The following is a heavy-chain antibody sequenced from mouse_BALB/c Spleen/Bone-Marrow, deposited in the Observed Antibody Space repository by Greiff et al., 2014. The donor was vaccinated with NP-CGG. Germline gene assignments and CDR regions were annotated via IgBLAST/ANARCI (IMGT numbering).Heavy chain of an antibody. CDR2: IEPSDSYT. V-gene: IGHV1-69*02. CDR1: CYTFTNYW. J-gene: IGHJ2*02. CDR3: ARGRTTVVSDY. D-gene: IGHD1-1*01. Sequence: QVPLKGSWAEGVKPGASVKGSCKASCYTFTNYWMQGGEQRPGQGLGGIGEIEPSDSYTNYNQDFKGKATLTVDKSSSTAYMQLSSLTSEDSAVYYCARGRTTVVSDYWGQGTSLTVSS.